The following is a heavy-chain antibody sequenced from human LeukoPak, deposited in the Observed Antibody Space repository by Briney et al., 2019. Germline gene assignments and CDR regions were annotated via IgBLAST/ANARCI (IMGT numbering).Heavy chain of an antibody. D-gene: IGHD4/OR15-4a*01. CDR3: ARLKGVLPESDFDY. CDR1: GGSISSSSYY. Sequence: SETLSLTCTVSGGSISSSSYYWGWIRQPPGKGLEWIGSIYYSGSTYYNPSLKSRVTISVDTSKNQFSLKLSSVTAADTAVYYCARLKGVLPESDFDYWGQGTLVTVSS. J-gene: IGHJ4*02. CDR2: IYYSGST. V-gene: IGHV4-39*01.